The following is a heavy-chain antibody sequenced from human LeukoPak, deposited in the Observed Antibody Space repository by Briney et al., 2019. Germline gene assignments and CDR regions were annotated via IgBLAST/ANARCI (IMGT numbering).Heavy chain of an antibody. CDR2: IYTSGSI. V-gene: IGHV4-4*07. CDR3: ASTRSGSSWYYFDY. J-gene: IGHJ4*02. Sequence: PSETPSLSCTVSGGSIRSYYWSWIRQPGGKGLEWIGRIYTSGSINYNPSLKSRVTMSVDTSKNQFSLKLSSVTAADTAVYYCASTRSGSSWYYFDYWGQGTLVTVSS. CDR1: GGSIRSYY. D-gene: IGHD6-13*01.